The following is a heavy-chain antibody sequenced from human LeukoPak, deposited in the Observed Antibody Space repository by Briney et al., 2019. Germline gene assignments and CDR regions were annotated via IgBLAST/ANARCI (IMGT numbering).Heavy chain of an antibody. CDR3: ARGKDYYGSGSYEP. J-gene: IGHJ5*02. V-gene: IGHV4-39*07. Sequence: PSETLSLTCTVSGGSITSSSYYWGWIRQPPGKGLEWIGSIYYSGSTYYNPSLKSRVTISVDTSKNQFSLRLSSVTAADTAVYYCARGKDYYGSGSYEPWGQGTLVTVSS. CDR2: IYYSGST. CDR1: GGSITSSSYY. D-gene: IGHD3-10*01.